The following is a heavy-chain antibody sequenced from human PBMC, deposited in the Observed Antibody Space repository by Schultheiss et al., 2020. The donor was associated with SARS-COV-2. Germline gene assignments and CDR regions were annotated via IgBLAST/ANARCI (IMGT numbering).Heavy chain of an antibody. CDR3: ARDASGIAAALDY. V-gene: IGHV3-74*01. CDR2: INSDGSST. D-gene: IGHD6-13*01. J-gene: IGHJ4*02. Sequence: GGSLRLSCAVSGFTFSKYWMHWVRQAPGKGLVWVSRINSDGSSTSYADSVKGRFTISRDNAKNTLYLQMNSLRAEDTAVYYCARDASGIAAALDYWGQGTLVTVSS. CDR1: GFTFSKYW.